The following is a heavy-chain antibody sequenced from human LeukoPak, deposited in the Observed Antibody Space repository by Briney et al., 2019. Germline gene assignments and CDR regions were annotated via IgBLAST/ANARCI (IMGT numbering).Heavy chain of an antibody. D-gene: IGHD1-26*01. J-gene: IGHJ2*01. Sequence: GGSLRLSCAASGFTVSSNYMSWVRQAPGKGLEWVSVIYSGGSTYYADSVKGRFTISRDNSKNTLYLQMNSLRAEDTAVYYCARAPLLLRWYFDLWGRGTLVTVSS. V-gene: IGHV3-53*05. CDR3: ARAPLLLRWYFDL. CDR1: GFTVSSNY. CDR2: IYSGGST.